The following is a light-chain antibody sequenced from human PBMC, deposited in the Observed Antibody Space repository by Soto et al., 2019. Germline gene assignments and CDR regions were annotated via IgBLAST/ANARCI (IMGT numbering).Light chain of an antibody. Sequence: EIVWTQSPGTLSLSPGERATLSCRASQSVSSSYLAWYQQKPGQAPRLLIYGASSRATGIPDRFSGSGSGTDFTLTISRLEPEDSAVYYCQQYGSLPRTFGQGTKVDIK. J-gene: IGKJ1*01. V-gene: IGKV3-20*01. CDR3: QQYGSLPRT. CDR1: QSVSSSY. CDR2: GAS.